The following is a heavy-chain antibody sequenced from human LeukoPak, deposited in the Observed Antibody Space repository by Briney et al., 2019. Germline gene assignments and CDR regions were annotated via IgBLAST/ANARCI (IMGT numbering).Heavy chain of an antibody. J-gene: IGHJ4*02. V-gene: IGHV1-18*01. CDR3: AKDYGGNRFEY. CDR1: SYTFTNYA. D-gene: IGHD4-23*01. CDR2: ISAYNGNT. Sequence: ASVKVSCKASSYTFTNYAFTWVRQAPGQGLEWMGWISAYNGNTNYAQKLQGRVTMTTDTSTSTVYMELSSLRSEDTAVYYCAKDYGGNRFEYWGQGTLVTVSS.